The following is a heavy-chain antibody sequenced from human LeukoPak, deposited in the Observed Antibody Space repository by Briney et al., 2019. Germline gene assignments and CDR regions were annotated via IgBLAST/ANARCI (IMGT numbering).Heavy chain of an antibody. CDR3: ARRYYYGSGSHAELDY. CDR1: GYSFTSYW. D-gene: IGHD3-10*01. CDR2: IYPGDSDT. Sequence: GESLKISCKGSGYSFTSYWIGWVRPMPGKGLEWMGIIYPGDSDTRYSPSFQGQVTISADKSISTAYLQWSSLKASDTAMYYCARRYYYGSGSHAELDYWGQGTLVTVSS. V-gene: IGHV5-51*01. J-gene: IGHJ4*02.